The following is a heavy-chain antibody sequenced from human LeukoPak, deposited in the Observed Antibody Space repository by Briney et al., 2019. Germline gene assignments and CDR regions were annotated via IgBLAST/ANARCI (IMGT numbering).Heavy chain of an antibody. CDR2: ISGSGGST. J-gene: IGHJ4*02. Sequence: GGSLRLSCAASGFSFSSYVMSWVRPAPGKGLEWVSAISGSGGSTYYADSVKGRFTISRDNSKNTLYLQMNSLRAEDTAVYYWTSPSIVGASDFDYGGQGTLVTVSS. D-gene: IGHD1-26*01. CDR1: GFSFSSYV. CDR3: TSPSIVGASDFDY. V-gene: IGHV3-23*01.